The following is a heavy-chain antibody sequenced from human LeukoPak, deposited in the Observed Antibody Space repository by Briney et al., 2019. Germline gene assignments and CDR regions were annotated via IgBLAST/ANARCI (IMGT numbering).Heavy chain of an antibody. Sequence: KISCKGSGCSFTDYWIGWVRQAPGQGLEWMGGIISILGMVNYAQKFQGRVTITADKSTSTTYLELSSLRSEDTAMFYCARDANGYTWRGAFDIWGQGTMVIVSS. D-gene: IGHD5-24*01. CDR2: IISILGMV. CDR3: ARDANGYTWRGAFDI. V-gene: IGHV1-69*10. CDR1: GCSFTDYW. J-gene: IGHJ3*02.